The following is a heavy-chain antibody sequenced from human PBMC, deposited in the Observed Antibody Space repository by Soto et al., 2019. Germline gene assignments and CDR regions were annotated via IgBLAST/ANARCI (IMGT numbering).Heavy chain of an antibody. V-gene: IGHV4-59*01. D-gene: IGHD2-8*01. J-gene: IGHJ4*02. CDR3: ARYNSYAIDY. CDR2: IHYSGTT. Sequence: VQLQESGPGLVKPSETLSLTCTVSGTSISSYYWSWIRQPPGKGLEWIANIHYSGTTNYNPSLASRVTLSVDTSKNQFSLKMTSVTAEDRAMYFYARYNSYAIDYWGRGTLVTVSS. CDR1: GTSISSYY.